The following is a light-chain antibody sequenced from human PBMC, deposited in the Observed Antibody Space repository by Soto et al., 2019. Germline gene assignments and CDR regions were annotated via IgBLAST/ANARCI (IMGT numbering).Light chain of an antibody. Sequence: DIQLTQSPSFLSASVGDRVTITCRASQGIKDFLAWYQQKPGKAPKLLIYAASTLQAGVPTRFSGFASETEFTLTINNLQPADSATYYCQQFNIYPLTFGGGTKVEIK. J-gene: IGKJ4*01. CDR1: QGIKDF. V-gene: IGKV1-9*01. CDR3: QQFNIYPLT. CDR2: AAS.